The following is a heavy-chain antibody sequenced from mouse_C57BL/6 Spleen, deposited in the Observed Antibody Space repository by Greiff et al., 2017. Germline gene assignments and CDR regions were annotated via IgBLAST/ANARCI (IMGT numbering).Heavy chain of an antibody. CDR3: ASTVVATDWYFDV. D-gene: IGHD1-1*01. J-gene: IGHJ1*03. Sequence: QVQLQQPGAELVKPGASVKLSCKASGYTFTSYWMHWVKQSPGRGLEWIGRIDPNSGGTKYNEKFKSKATLTVDTPSSTAYMQLSSLTSEDSAVYSCASTVVATDWYFDVWGTGTTVTVAS. CDR1: GYTFTSYW. CDR2: IDPNSGGT. V-gene: IGHV1-72*01.